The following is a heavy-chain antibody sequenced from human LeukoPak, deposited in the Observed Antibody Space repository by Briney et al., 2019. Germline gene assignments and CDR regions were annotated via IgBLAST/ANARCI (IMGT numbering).Heavy chain of an antibody. CDR2: IYYSGST. J-gene: IGHJ5*02. CDR3: ARACIAAQGFDP. Sequence: SETLSLTCTVSGGSISSSSYYWGWIRQPPGKGLEWIGSIYYSGSTYYNPSLKSRVTISVDTSKDQFSLKLSSVTAADTAVYYCARACIAAQGFDPWGQGTPVTVSS. D-gene: IGHD6-6*01. V-gene: IGHV4-39*01. CDR1: GGSISSSSYY.